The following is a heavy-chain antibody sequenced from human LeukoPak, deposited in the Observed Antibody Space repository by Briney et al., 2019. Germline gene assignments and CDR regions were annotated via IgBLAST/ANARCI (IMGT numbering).Heavy chain of an antibody. V-gene: IGHV3-21*01. CDR1: GFNFNEYG. D-gene: IGHD3-9*01. J-gene: IGHJ4*02. Sequence: GGSLRLSCAASGFNFNEYGMNWVRQAPGKGLEWVSSISSSSSYIYYADSVKGRFTISRDNAKNSLYLQMNSLRAEDTAVYYCARDAPSRYFDWLFGFDYWGQGTLVTVSS. CDR3: ARDAPSRYFDWLFGFDY. CDR2: ISSSSSYI.